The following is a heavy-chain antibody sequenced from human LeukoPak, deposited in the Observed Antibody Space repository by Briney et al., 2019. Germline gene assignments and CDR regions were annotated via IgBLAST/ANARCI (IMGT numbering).Heavy chain of an antibody. Sequence: GGSLRLSCAASGSYWIHWVRQAPGKGLVWVSHINSDGSWTSYADSVRGRFTISKDNAKNTVYLQMNNLRAEDTAVYYCVSFYETYWGRGTLVTVSS. V-gene: IGHV3-74*01. CDR3: VSFYETY. J-gene: IGHJ4*02. D-gene: IGHD2/OR15-2a*01. CDR2: INSDGSWT. CDR1: GSYW.